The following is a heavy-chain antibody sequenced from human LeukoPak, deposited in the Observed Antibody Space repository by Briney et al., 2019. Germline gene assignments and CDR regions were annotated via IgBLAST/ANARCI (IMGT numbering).Heavy chain of an antibody. CDR3: ASYKTYYDSSGNPFDY. CDR2: IYYNGNT. J-gene: IGHJ4*02. V-gene: IGHV4-38-2*01. D-gene: IGHD3-22*01. CDR1: GSSINSVYS. Sequence: SETLSLTCSVFGSSINSVYSWGWIRQPPGKGLEWNGSIYYNGNTYYNSSLKSPVTISVHTSENQFSLKLSSVTAADTAVYYCASYKTYYDSSGNPFDYWGQGTLVTVSS.